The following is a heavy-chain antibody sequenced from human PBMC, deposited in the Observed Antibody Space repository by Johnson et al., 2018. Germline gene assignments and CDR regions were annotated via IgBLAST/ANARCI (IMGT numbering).Heavy chain of an antibody. CDR3: ARVRGPTVNTMYMDV. V-gene: IGHV3-11*04. Sequence: QVQLVESGGGLVNPGGSLRLSCAASGFTFSDYYMNWIRRAHGKGLEWLAYISARGTDFYHAESVKGRCTISRDKAKNARYLQSNILRADATAVYYCARVRGPTVNTMYMDVWGTGTTVTVSS. CDR1: GFTFSDYY. J-gene: IGHJ6*03. CDR2: ISARGTDF. D-gene: IGHD4-17*01.